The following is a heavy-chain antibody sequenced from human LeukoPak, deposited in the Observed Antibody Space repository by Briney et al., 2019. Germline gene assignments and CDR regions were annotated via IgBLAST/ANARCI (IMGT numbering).Heavy chain of an antibody. Sequence: SETLSLTCTVSGDSINNYYWSWIRQPPGKGLEWIGYIYYTGSTNYNPSLKSRVTISVDTSKGQFSLKLTSVTAADTAVYYCARENGYDSSGYYMGFDYWGQGTLVTVSS. CDR3: ARENGYDSSGYYMGFDY. D-gene: IGHD3-22*01. CDR1: GDSINNYY. CDR2: IYYTGST. J-gene: IGHJ4*02. V-gene: IGHV4-59*01.